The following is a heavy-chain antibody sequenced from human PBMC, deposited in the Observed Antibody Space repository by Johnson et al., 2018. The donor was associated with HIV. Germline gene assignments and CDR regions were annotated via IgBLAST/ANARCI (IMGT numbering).Heavy chain of an antibody. CDR1: GFTFSSYV. CDR2: ISSKGGST. Sequence: MQLVESGGGLVQPGGSLKLSCAASGFTFSSYVMHWVRQAPGKGLEYVSGISSKGGSTYYANSVKGRFTISRDNSKNTLYLQMGSLRAEDMAVYYGARARTTVTILDAFDIWGQGTMVTVSS. D-gene: IGHD4-17*01. J-gene: IGHJ3*02. CDR3: ARARTTVTILDAFDI. V-gene: IGHV3-64*01.